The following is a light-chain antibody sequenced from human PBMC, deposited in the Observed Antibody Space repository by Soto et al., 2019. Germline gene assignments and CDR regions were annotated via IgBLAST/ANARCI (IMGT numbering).Light chain of an antibody. CDR1: QSLSSSQ. V-gene: IGKV3-20*01. CDR3: QQYGSSPRT. J-gene: IGKJ1*01. CDR2: DAS. Sequence: EIVLTQSPGTLSLSPGERATLSCRASQSLSSSQLAWYQQKPGQAPRLLIHDASSRATGISDRFTRSGSGTDFTLTITTLEPEDFAVYYCQQYGSSPRTFGLGTKVDTK.